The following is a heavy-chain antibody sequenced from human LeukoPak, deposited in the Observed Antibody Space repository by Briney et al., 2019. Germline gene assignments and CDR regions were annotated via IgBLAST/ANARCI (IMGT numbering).Heavy chain of an antibody. Sequence: ASVKVSCKASGYTFTGYYMHWVRQAPGQGLEWMGWINPNSGGTNYAQKFQGWVTMTRDTSISTAYMELSRLRSDDTAVYYCAREPAVYTAMVRYYFDYWGQGTLVTVSS. D-gene: IGHD5-18*01. CDR1: GYTFTGYY. J-gene: IGHJ4*02. CDR3: AREPAVYTAMVRYYFDY. CDR2: INPNSGGT. V-gene: IGHV1-2*04.